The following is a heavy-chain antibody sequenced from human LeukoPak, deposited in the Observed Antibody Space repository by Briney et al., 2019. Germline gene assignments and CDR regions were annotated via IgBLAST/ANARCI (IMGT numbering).Heavy chain of an antibody. D-gene: IGHD6-19*01. CDR3: ARDPARGWYADS. CDR2: IRYDGSNK. V-gene: IGHV3-30*02. Sequence: GGSLRLSCAASGFTFSSYGMHWVRQAPGKGLEWVAFIRYDGSNKYYADSVKGRFTISRDNSKNTLYLLMNSLRAEDTAVYYCARDPARGWYADSWGQGTLVTVSS. CDR1: GFTFSSYG. J-gene: IGHJ5*01.